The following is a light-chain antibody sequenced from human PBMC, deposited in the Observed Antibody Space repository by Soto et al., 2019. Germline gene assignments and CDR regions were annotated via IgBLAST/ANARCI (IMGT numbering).Light chain of an antibody. Sequence: EIVLTQSPGTLSLSPGERATLSCRASQSVSSGYLAWYQQKPGQAPRLLMSGASSRATGIPDRFSGSGSGTDFTLTISRLEPEDFAVYYCQQYGSSPPMYTFGQVTKLEIK. V-gene: IGKV3-20*01. CDR3: QQYGSSPPMYT. CDR1: QSVSSGY. J-gene: IGKJ2*01. CDR2: GAS.